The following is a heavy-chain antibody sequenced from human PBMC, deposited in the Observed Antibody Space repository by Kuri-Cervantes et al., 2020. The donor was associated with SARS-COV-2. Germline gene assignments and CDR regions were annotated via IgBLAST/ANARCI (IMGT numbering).Heavy chain of an antibody. D-gene: IGHD1-26*01. CDR2: FDPEDGET. CDR1: GYTLTELS. Sequence: ASVKVSCKVSGYTLTELSMHWVRQAPGKGLEWMGGFDPEDGETIYAQKFQGRVTMTEDTSTDTAYMGLSSLRSEDTAVYYCARDRETTLNGGWGLYYYYGMDVWGQGTTVTVSS. J-gene: IGHJ6*02. CDR3: ARDRETTLNGGWGLYYYYGMDV. V-gene: IGHV1-24*01.